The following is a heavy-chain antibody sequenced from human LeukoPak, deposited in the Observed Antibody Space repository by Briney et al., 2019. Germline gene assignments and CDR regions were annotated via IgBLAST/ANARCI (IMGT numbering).Heavy chain of an antibody. D-gene: IGHD1-26*01. J-gene: IGHJ5*02. CDR3: AREFRKGWDWFDP. CDR2: IHAGGST. Sequence: PSETLSLTCTVSGGSIRSGSYYWSWIRQLAGKGLEWIGRIHAGGSTNYNPSLKSRVTISADTSKNQFSLKLSSVTAADTAVYYCAREFRKGWDWFDPWGQGTLVTVSS. CDR1: GGSIRSGSYY. V-gene: IGHV4-61*02.